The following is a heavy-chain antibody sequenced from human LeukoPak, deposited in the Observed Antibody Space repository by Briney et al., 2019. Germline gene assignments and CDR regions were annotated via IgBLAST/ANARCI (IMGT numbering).Heavy chain of an antibody. CDR2: ISYDGSNK. CDR3: ARDTVRGGPGYDYYYYYGMDV. Sequence: GRSLRLSCAASGFTFSSYAMHWVRQAPGKGLEWVAVISYDGSNKYYADSVKGRFTTSRDNSKNTLYLQMNSLRAEDTAVYYCARDTVRGGPGYDYYYYYGMDVWGQGTTVTVSS. V-gene: IGHV3-30*04. J-gene: IGHJ6*02. D-gene: IGHD3-10*01. CDR1: GFTFSSYA.